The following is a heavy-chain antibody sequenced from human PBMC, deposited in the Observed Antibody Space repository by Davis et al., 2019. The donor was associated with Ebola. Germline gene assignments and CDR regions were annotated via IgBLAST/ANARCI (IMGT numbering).Heavy chain of an antibody. CDR2: INHSGST. D-gene: IGHD5-18*01. J-gene: IGHJ4*02. Sequence: SETLSLTCTVSGASISSSYWSWIRQPPGKGLEWIEEINHSGSTNYNPSLKSRVTISVDTSKNQFSLKLSSVTAADTAVYYCARGGRYGLYYFDYWGQGTLVTVSS. CDR1: GASISSSY. V-gene: IGHV4-34*01. CDR3: ARGGRYGLYYFDY.